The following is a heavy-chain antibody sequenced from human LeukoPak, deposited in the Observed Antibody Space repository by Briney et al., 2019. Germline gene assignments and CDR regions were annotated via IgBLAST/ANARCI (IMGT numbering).Heavy chain of an antibody. V-gene: IGHV4-59*01. CDR3: ARPPHYYDTSGYSV. CDR2: VSNIETT. D-gene: IGHD3-22*01. Sequence: SETLSLTCSVSDDSITMYYWTWIRQPPGKRLEWIGYVSNIETTNYNPSLKSRVTISVDTSKNQFSLRLNSVTAADTAVYYCARPPHYYDTSGYSVWGQGTLVTVSS. J-gene: IGHJ4*02. CDR1: DDSITMYY.